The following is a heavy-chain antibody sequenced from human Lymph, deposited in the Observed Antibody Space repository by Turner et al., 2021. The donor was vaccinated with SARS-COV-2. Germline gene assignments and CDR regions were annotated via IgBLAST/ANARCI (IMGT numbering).Heavy chain of an antibody. J-gene: IGHJ6*02. V-gene: IGHV3-74*01. CDR1: GFTFHIYW. Sequence: EVQLVESGGGLVQPGGSLRLSCAASGFTFHIYWMHWVRQAPGKGLVWVSRINSDGSRTSYADSVKGRFTISRDNAKNTLYLQMNSLRAEDTAVYYCAREEPIMITFGGVGGGMDVWGQGTTVTVSS. CDR2: INSDGSRT. D-gene: IGHD3-16*01. CDR3: AREEPIMITFGGVGGGMDV.